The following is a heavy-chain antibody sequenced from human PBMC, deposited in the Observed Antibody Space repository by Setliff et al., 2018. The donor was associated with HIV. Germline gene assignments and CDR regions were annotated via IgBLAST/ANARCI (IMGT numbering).Heavy chain of an antibody. Sequence: PGGSLRLSCAASGFTFSNYWMSWIRQAPGKGLEWVSSISGTATTIYSADSVKGRFTISRDNAKNSLFLQMNSLRPEDTAVYYCASARIPTGGTSTSFDYWGQGTLVTVSS. CDR2: ISGTATTI. CDR1: GFTFSNYW. V-gene: IGHV3-11*04. CDR3: ASARIPTGGTSTSFDY. J-gene: IGHJ4*02. D-gene: IGHD1-1*01.